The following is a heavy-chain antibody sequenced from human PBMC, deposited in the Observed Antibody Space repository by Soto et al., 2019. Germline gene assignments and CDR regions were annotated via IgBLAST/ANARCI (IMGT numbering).Heavy chain of an antibody. V-gene: IGHV1-69*06. D-gene: IGHD2-15*01. Sequence: QVQLVQSGAEVKKPGSSVKVSCKASGGTFSSYAISWVRQAPGQGLEWMGGIIPIFGAANYAQKFQGRVTITPDKSTSTAYMELSSLSSEDTAVYYRARGQGGYCSGGSCAYYYYYGMDVWGQGTTVTVSS. J-gene: IGHJ6*02. CDR3: ARGQGGYCSGGSCAYYYYYGMDV. CDR2: IIPIFGAA. CDR1: GGTFSSYA.